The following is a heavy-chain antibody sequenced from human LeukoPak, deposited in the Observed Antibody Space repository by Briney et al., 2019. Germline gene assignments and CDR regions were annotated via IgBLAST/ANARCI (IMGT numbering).Heavy chain of an antibody. Sequence: SETLSLTCAVYGGSFSGYYWSWIRQPPGKGLEWIGEINHSGSTNYNPSLKSRVTISVDTSKNQFSLKLSSVTAADTAVYYCARSDSGWVDYWGQGTLVTVSS. D-gene: IGHD6-19*01. CDR2: INHSGST. J-gene: IGHJ4*02. CDR1: GGSFSGYY. CDR3: ARSDSGWVDY. V-gene: IGHV4-34*01.